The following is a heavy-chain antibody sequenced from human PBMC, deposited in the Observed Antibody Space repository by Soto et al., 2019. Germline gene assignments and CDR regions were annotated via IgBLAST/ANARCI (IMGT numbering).Heavy chain of an antibody. CDR3: AKALYSSGWSPSTYGMDV. D-gene: IGHD6-19*01. CDR2: ISGSGGST. J-gene: IGHJ6*02. V-gene: IGHV3-23*01. CDR1: GFTFSSYA. Sequence: EVQLLESGGGLVQPGGSLRLSCAASGFTFSSYAMSWVRQAPGKGLEWVSAISGSGGSTYYADSVKGRFTISRDNSKNTXNLQMNSLRAADTAVYYCAKALYSSGWSPSTYGMDVWGQGTTVTVSS.